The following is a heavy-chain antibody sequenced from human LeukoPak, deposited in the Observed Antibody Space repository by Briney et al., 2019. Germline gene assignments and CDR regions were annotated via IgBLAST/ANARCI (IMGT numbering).Heavy chain of an antibody. Sequence: SETLSLTCTVSGGSISSYYWSWIRQPPGKGLEWIGYIHYTGSTKYNPSLKSRVTISVDTSKNQFSLKLSSVTAADTAVYYCARPFSSGWYPYSIGGLWFDYWGQGTLVTVSS. D-gene: IGHD6-19*01. CDR3: ARPFSSGWYPYSIGGLWFDY. CDR1: GGSISSYY. J-gene: IGHJ4*02. CDR2: IHYTGST. V-gene: IGHV4-59*01.